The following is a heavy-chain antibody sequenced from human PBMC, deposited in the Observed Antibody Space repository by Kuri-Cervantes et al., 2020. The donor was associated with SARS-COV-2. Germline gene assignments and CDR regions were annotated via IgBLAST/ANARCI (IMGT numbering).Heavy chain of an antibody. Sequence: SETLSLTCTVSGGSISSYYWSWIRQPAGKGLEWIGRIYTSGSTNYNPSLKSRVTMSVDTSKNQFSLKLSSVTAADTAVYYCASPRGTRGYDAFDIWGQGTMVTVSS. J-gene: IGHJ3*02. CDR2: IYTSGST. V-gene: IGHV4-4*07. CDR1: GGSISSYY. D-gene: IGHD3-16*01. CDR3: ASPRGTRGYDAFDI.